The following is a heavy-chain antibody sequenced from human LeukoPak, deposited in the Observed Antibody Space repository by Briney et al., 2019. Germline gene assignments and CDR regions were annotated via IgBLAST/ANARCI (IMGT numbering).Heavy chain of an antibody. Sequence: ASVKVSCKASGYSFTSYDINWVRQATGQGLEWMGWMNPNSGNTGYAQKFQGRVTITRNTSISTAYMELSSLRSEDTAVYYCARGARGYSYGYWVRDAFDIWGQGTMVTVSS. V-gene: IGHV1-8*01. D-gene: IGHD5-18*01. CDR3: ARGARGYSYGYWVRDAFDI. CDR2: MNPNSGNT. J-gene: IGHJ3*02. CDR1: GYSFTSYD.